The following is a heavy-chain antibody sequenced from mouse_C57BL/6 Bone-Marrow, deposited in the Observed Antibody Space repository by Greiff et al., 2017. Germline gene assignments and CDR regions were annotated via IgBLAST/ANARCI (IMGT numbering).Heavy chain of an antibody. V-gene: IGHV14-4*01. CDR2: IDPANGDT. CDR1: GFNIKDDY. Sequence: EVKLVESGAELVRPGASVKLSCTASGFNIKDDYMHWVKQRPEQGLEWIGWIDPANGDTEYASKFQGKATITADTSSNTAYLQLSSLTSEDTAVYYCTTGTVVADWYFDVWGTGTTVTVSS. CDR3: TTGTVVADWYFDV. D-gene: IGHD1-1*01. J-gene: IGHJ1*03.